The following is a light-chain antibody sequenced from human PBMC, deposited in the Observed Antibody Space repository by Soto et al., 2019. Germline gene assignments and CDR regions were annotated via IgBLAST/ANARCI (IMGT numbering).Light chain of an antibody. CDR2: GAS. Sequence: EIVMTRSPATLSVSPGGRSTLPCGASQRVSSNFAWYHQKPGQAPNLLTYGASTRATGIPARFSGSRSGTDFSLTISRLEPEDCAVDDCQQYNNWPITGGHGTRLEIK. J-gene: IGKJ5*01. CDR1: QRVSSN. CDR3: QQYNNWPIT. V-gene: IGKV3-15*01.